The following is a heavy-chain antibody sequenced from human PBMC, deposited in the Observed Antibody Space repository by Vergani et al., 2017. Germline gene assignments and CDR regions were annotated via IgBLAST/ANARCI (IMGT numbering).Heavy chain of an antibody. CDR2: IIPSLATT. J-gene: IGHJ4*02. V-gene: IGHV1-69*04. CDR1: GGTFSSYA. Sequence: QVQLVQSGAEVKKPGSSVKVSCKASGGTFSSYALNWVRQAPGQGLEWMGSIIPSLATTIYAQKFQGRVTMTRNTSISTAYMELSSLRSEDTAVYYCVSEYSRSWGQGTLVTVSS. D-gene: IGHD6-6*01. CDR3: VSEYSRS.